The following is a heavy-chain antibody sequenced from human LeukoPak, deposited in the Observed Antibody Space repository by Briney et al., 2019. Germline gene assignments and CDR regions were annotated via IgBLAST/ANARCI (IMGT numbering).Heavy chain of an antibody. CDR2: IHYSGST. CDR3: ARQVHSSSWSYYFDY. J-gene: IGHJ4*02. CDR1: GGSISSYY. D-gene: IGHD6-13*01. Sequence: SETLSLTCAVSGGSISSYYWSWIRQPPGRGLEWIGSIHYSGSTSYNSSLKSRVTISVDTSKNQFSLKLSSVTPADSAVYYCARQVHSSSWSYYFDYWGQGILVTVSS. V-gene: IGHV4-59*01.